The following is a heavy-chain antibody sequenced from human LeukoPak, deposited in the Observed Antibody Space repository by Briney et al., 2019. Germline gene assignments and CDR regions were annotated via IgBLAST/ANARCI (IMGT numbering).Heavy chain of an antibody. CDR1: GFTVSSKY. J-gene: IGHJ4*02. CDR2: IYSSGDT. CDR3: ATSYYCGSGSYGYLDY. Sequence: PGGSLRLSCAASGFTVSSKYMSWVRQTPGKGLQWVALIYSSGDTYTADSVKGRFTISRDNSENTLCLQMDSLRAEDTAVYYCATSYYCGSGSYGYLDYWGQGTLVTVSS. V-gene: IGHV3-53*01. D-gene: IGHD3-10*01.